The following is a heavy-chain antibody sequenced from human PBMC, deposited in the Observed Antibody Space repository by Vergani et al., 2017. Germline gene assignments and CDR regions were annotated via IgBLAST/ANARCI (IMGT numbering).Heavy chain of an antibody. CDR3: TRDRLDDSYAYFDY. CDR2: VRNKEDGGTP. CDR1: GFTFSKYG. Sequence: VQLVESGGGVVQPGGSLRLSCGASGFTFSKYGMHWVRQAPGKGLEWVGFVRNKEDGGTPEHAASVKGRFTISRDDSKSIAYLQMSSLKAEDTAVYYCTRDRLDDSYAYFDYWGQGTLVTVSP. V-gene: IGHV3-49*04. D-gene: IGHD3-16*01. J-gene: IGHJ4*02.